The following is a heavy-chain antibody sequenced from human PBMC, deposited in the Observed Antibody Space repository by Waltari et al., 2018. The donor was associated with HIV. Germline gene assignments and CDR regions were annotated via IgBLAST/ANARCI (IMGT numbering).Heavy chain of an antibody. Sequence: QVQLVQSGAEVKKRGSSVKVSCKASGGTFSNFAINWVRQAPGQGVAWMGGVVPFFATTTYARKFQGRVTISATASTGTAYMELRSLTTDDTAVYYCARSLLTPYYFDSWGQGTLVTVSS. CDR3: ARSLLTPYYFDS. CDR2: VVPFFATT. D-gene: IGHD2-21*02. J-gene: IGHJ4*02. CDR1: GGTFSNFA. V-gene: IGHV1-69*12.